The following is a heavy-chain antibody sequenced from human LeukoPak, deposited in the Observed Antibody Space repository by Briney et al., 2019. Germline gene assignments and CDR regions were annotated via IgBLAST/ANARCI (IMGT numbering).Heavy chain of an antibody. J-gene: IGHJ3*02. D-gene: IGHD3-16*01. CDR1: GGSFSGYY. CDR2: INHSGST. CDR3: ARGGGRLDAFDI. V-gene: IGHV4-34*01. Sequence: SETLSLTCAVYGGSFSGYYRSWIRQPPGKGLDWIGEINHSGSTNYNPSLKSRVTISVDTSKNQFSLKLSSVTAADTAVYYCARGGGRLDAFDIWGQGTMVTVSS.